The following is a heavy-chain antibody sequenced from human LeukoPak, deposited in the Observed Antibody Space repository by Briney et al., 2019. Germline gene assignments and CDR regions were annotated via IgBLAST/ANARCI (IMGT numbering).Heavy chain of an antibody. V-gene: IGHV3-48*01. CDR3: ARGGDFCSGSCYAY. CDR2: ISRSSSTI. Sequence: GGSLRLSCVASGFTFSSYSMNWVRRAPGKGLEWVSYISRSSSTIYYAGSVKGRFTISRDNAKNSLYLQMNSLRAEDTAVYYRARGGDFCSGSCYAYWGQGTLVTVSS. CDR1: GFTFSSYS. J-gene: IGHJ4*02. D-gene: IGHD3-3*01.